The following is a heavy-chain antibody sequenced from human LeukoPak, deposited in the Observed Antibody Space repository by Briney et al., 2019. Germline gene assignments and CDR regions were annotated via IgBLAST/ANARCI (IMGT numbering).Heavy chain of an antibody. CDR2: IYYRGTT. Sequence: TPSETLSLTCTVSGGSISSNSYYWGWIRQPPVKGLEWIGSIYYRGTTYYNPSLKSRVTISIDTSKNQFSLKLNSVTAPDTAVYYCSSHCDRAGAHTRYFLHWGQGTLVTVSS. CDR1: GGSISSNSYY. D-gene: IGHD6-13*01. J-gene: IGHJ1*01. CDR3: SSHCDRAGAHTRYFLH. V-gene: IGHV4-39*01.